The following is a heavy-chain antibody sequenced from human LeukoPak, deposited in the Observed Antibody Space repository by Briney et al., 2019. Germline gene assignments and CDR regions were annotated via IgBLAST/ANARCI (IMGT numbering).Heavy chain of an antibody. J-gene: IGHJ6*03. Sequence: PGGSLRLSCEASGFTFIGNWVSWVRQAPGKGLEWVAFIRYDGSNKYCADSVKGRFTVSRDNTKSTLYLQMNSLRAEDTAAYYCAKEKNDYSDYSYMDVGGKGTTVTVPS. D-gene: IGHD4-11*01. CDR2: IRYDGSNK. CDR3: AKEKNDYSDYSYMDV. CDR1: GFTFIGNW. V-gene: IGHV3-30*02.